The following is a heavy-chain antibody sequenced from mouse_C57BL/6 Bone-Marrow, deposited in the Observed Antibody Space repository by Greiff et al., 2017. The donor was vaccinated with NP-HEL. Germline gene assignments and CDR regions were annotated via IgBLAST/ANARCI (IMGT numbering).Heavy chain of an antibody. CDR1: GYTFTSYW. CDR2: IHPSDSDT. D-gene: IGHD2-4*01. CDR3: AMGGMITKKIDWYFEV. J-gene: IGHJ1*03. Sequence: QVQLQQPGAELVKPGASVKVSCKASGYTFTSYWMHWVKQRPGQGLEWIGRIHPSDSDTNYNQKFKGKATLTVDKSSSTAYMQLSSLTSEDSAVYYCAMGGMITKKIDWYFEVWGTGTTVTVSS. V-gene: IGHV1-74*01.